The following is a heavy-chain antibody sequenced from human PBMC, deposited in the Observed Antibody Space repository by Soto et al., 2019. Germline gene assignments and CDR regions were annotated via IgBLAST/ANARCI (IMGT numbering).Heavy chain of an antibody. J-gene: IGHJ4*02. V-gene: IGHV1-2*02. CDR1: GYTFTHYF. CDR3: ARVPGHKNSRGDF. D-gene: IGHD1-7*01. Sequence: QVRLMQSGPEVRRPGASVTVSCKASGYTFTHYFIHWMRRAPGQGLEWMGYINPKSGDTHYSQTFRSRVSMTRDTSTDTAIMGLSRLKSDDTAVYFCARVPGHKNSRGDFWGQGTPITVSS. CDR2: INPKSGDT.